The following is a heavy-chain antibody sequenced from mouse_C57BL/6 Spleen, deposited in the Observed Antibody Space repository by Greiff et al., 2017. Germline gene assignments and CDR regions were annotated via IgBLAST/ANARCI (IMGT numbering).Heavy chain of an antibody. CDR2: IDPTDSYT. CDR1: GYTFTSYW. Sequence: QVQLQQPGAELVRPGTSVKLSCKASGYTFTSYWMHWVKQRPGQGLEWIGVIDPTDSYTNYNQKFKGKATLTVDTSSSTAYMQLSSLTSEDSAVYYCARRGEYDYDDYYAMDYWGQGTSGTVSS. D-gene: IGHD2-4*01. J-gene: IGHJ4*01. CDR3: ARRGEYDYDDYYAMDY. V-gene: IGHV1-59*01.